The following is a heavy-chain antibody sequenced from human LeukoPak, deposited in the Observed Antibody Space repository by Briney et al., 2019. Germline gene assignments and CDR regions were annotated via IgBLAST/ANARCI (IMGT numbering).Heavy chain of an antibody. Sequence: SETLSLTCTVSGGSISGYHWSWIRQAAGEGLEWIGRMSSTGSSDYSPSLKSRVSMSVDTSRNQFSLNLSSVTAADTAVYYCARDLDSYSKSDGLDMWGQGTKVTVSS. CDR3: ARDLDSYSKSDGLDM. J-gene: IGHJ3*02. D-gene: IGHD5-18*01. CDR2: MSSTGSS. CDR1: GGSISGYH. V-gene: IGHV4-4*07.